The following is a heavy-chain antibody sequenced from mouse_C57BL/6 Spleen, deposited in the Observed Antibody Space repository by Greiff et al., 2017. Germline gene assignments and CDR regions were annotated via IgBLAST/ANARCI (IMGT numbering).Heavy chain of an antibody. CDR2: IYPGDGDT. J-gene: IGHJ2*01. D-gene: IGHD4-1*01. Sequence: VKLQESGPELVKPGASVKISCKASGYAFSSSWMNWVKQRPGKGLEWIGRIYPGDGDTNYNGKFKGKATLTADKSSSTAYMQLSSLTSEDSAVYYCASRLGLDYWGQGTTLTVSS. V-gene: IGHV1-82*01. CDR3: ASRLGLDY. CDR1: GYAFSSSW.